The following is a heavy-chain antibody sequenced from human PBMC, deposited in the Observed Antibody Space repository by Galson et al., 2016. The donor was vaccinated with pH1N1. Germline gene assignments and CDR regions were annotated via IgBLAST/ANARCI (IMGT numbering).Heavy chain of an antibody. Sequence: ETLSLTCTVSGGSISYYYWNWIRQPAGKGLEWIGRIYTTGSTNYNPSLKSRLTMSVDTSKNQFSLKMSSVTAADTAVYYCARDLPGFLDWYCFDLWGQGTLVTVSS. V-gene: IGHV4-4*07. CDR1: GGSISYYY. D-gene: IGHD2-21*01. J-gene: IGHJ4*02. CDR2: IYTTGST. CDR3: ARDLPGFLDWYCFDL.